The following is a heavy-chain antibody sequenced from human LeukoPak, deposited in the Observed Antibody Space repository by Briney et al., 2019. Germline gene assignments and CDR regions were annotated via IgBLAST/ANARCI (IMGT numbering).Heavy chain of an antibody. CDR1: GFTFSSYA. J-gene: IGHJ3*02. Sequence: GGSLRLSCAASGFTFSSYAMSWVRQAPGKGLEWVSGISGSGGSTYYADSVKGRFTISRDNSKNTLYLQMNSLRAEDTVIYYCAKDSSLYYDVFDIWGQGTMVTVSS. V-gene: IGHV3-23*01. CDR3: AKDSSLYYDVFDI. CDR2: ISGSGGST. D-gene: IGHD3-10*01.